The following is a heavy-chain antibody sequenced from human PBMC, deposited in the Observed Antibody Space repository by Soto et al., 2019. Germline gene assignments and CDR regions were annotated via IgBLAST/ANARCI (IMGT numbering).Heavy chain of an antibody. D-gene: IGHD3-10*01. Sequence: GESLKISCKGSGYNFTNYWIRWVRQMPGKGLESMGIIYPGDSDTRYSPSFQGQVTISADKSISTAYLQWSSLKASDTAMYYCAGGGVRGVVTRTRDYYGMDVWGQGTTVTVSS. CDR1: GYNFTNYW. J-gene: IGHJ6*02. V-gene: IGHV5-51*01. CDR3: AGGGVRGVVTRTRDYYGMDV. CDR2: IYPGDSDT.